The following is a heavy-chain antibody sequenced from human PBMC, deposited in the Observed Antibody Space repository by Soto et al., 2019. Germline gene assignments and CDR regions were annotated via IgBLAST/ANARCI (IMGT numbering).Heavy chain of an antibody. CDR3: AKQVSRAHPDY. Sequence: GGSLRLSCAASENIFSTYNMNWIRQAPGKGLEWVSYISADSKGTYYAESVKGRFTISRDNAKNTLYLQMNSLRAEDTAVYYCAKQVSRAHPDYWGQGTLVTVSS. V-gene: IGHV3-48*01. J-gene: IGHJ4*02. CDR1: ENIFSTYN. D-gene: IGHD4-4*01. CDR2: ISADSKGT.